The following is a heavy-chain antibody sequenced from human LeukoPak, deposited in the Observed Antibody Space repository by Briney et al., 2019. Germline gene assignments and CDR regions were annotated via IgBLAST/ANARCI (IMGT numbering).Heavy chain of an antibody. CDR2: TYYSGST. J-gene: IGHJ6*03. Sequence: PSGTLSLTCNVSAGSIRSYYWSWIRHPPGKGLEGLGYTYYSGSTNYTPSLKSRVTISVDTSKNQFSLKLSSVTAADTAVYYCARELSTGYYNYYYYYMDVWGKGTTVTVSS. CDR1: AGSIRSYY. V-gene: IGHV4-59*01. D-gene: IGHD3-9*01. CDR3: ARELSTGYYNYYYYYMDV.